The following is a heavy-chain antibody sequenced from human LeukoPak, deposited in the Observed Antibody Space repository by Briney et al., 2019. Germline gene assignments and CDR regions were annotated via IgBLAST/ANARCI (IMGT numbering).Heavy chain of an antibody. D-gene: IGHD2-8*01. Sequence: GGCLRPSCAASGFTFSRQGMHWARQAPGKGLEWVSFIRYDGSNKYYADSVKGRFTISRDNSRNTLYLQMNSLRAEDTAVYYCAKDRCSNGVGCYYYYMDVWGKGTTVTISS. V-gene: IGHV3-30*02. CDR1: GFTFSRQG. J-gene: IGHJ6*03. CDR2: IRYDGSNK. CDR3: AKDRCSNGVGCYYYYMDV.